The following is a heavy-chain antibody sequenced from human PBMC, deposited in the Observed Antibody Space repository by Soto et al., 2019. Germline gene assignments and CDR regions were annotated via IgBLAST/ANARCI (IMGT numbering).Heavy chain of an antibody. Sequence: SETLSLTCTVSGGSISSYYWSWIRQPPGKGLEWIGYIYYSGSTNYNPSLKSRVTISVDTSKIQFSLKLSSVTAADTAVFYCERESFYDSGGFHGFDYWGQGTLVTVSA. CDR1: GGSISSYY. D-gene: IGHD3-22*01. V-gene: IGHV4-59*01. J-gene: IGHJ4*02. CDR2: IYYSGST. CDR3: ERESFYDSGGFHGFDY.